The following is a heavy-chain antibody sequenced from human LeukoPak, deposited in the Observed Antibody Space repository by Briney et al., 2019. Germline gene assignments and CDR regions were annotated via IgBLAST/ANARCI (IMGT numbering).Heavy chain of an antibody. CDR3: ASFGGYYTTNTLFDY. CDR1: GASVSSGGYY. Sequence: KPSETLSLTCTVSGASVSSGGYYWSWLRQPPGKGLEWIGYIYHSGSTYYNPSLKSRVTISIDRSKNQFSLKLSSVAAADTAVYYCASFGGYYTTNTLFDYWGQGTLVTVSS. CDR2: IYHSGST. V-gene: IGHV4-30-2*01. J-gene: IGHJ4*02. D-gene: IGHD3-3*01.